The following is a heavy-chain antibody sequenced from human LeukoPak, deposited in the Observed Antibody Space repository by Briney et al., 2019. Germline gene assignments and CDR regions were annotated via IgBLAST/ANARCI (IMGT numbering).Heavy chain of an antibody. D-gene: IGHD4-17*01. Sequence: ASVKVSCKASGGTFSSYSISWVRQAPGQGLEWMGGIIPIFGTANYAQKFQGRVTITADESTSTAYMELSSLRSEDTAVYYCASGNDYGDDGFDYWGQGTLVTVSS. CDR1: GGTFSSYS. CDR2: IIPIFGTA. CDR3: ASGNDYGDDGFDY. J-gene: IGHJ4*02. V-gene: IGHV1-69*13.